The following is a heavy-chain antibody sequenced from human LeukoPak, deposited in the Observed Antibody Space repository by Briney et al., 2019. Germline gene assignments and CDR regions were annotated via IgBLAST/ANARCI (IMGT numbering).Heavy chain of an antibody. V-gene: IGHV3-30*18. CDR1: GFTFTSYG. Sequence: GGSLRLSCAASGFTFTSYGMHWVRQAPGKGLEWVAVISYDGSNKYYADSVKGRFTISRDNSKNTLYVQMNSLRAEDTAVYYCAKDQAVGTTSDYYYYAMDVWGQGTTVTVSS. J-gene: IGHJ6*02. CDR3: AKDQAVGTTSDYYYYAMDV. CDR2: ISYDGSNK. D-gene: IGHD1-26*01.